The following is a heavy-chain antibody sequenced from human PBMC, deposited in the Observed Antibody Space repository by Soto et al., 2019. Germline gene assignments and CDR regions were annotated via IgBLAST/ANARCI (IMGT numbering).Heavy chain of an antibody. J-gene: IGHJ5*02. D-gene: IGHD6-19*01. V-gene: IGHV4-31*03. Sequence: QVQLQESGPGLVKPSQTLSLTCTVSGGSISSGGYYWSWIRQHPGKGLEWIGYIYYSGSTYYNPSLKSRVTIAVDTSKNQFSLKLSSVTAADTAVYYCAREEAVWLDGPVGSWGQGTLVTVSS. CDR1: GGSISSGGYY. CDR3: AREEAVWLDGPVGS. CDR2: IYYSGST.